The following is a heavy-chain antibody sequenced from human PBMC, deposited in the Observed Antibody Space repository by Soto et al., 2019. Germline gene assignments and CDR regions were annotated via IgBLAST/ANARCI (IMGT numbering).Heavy chain of an antibody. Sequence: QVLLQESGSGLVKPSQTLVLTCTVSGDSISRDGFSWSWIRQPPGKGLEWIGYIYHSGATFYNPSLKSRVTTSIDKSKNQFSLRLSSVTAADTAFYYCAREMSYYVDSWGQGILVTVSS. CDR3: AREMSYYVDS. CDR2: IYHSGAT. J-gene: IGHJ4*02. CDR1: GDSISRDGFS. V-gene: IGHV4-30-2*01.